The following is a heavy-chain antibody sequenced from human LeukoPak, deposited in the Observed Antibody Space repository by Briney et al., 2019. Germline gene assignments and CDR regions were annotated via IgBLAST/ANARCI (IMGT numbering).Heavy chain of an antibody. CDR1: GGSISTYY. Sequence: SETLSLTCTVSGGSISTYYWSWIRQPPGKGLEWIGYIYYSGITNYNPSLKSRVTILVDTPKNQFSLKLGSVTAADAAVYYCARVVGGYSYGCFDYWGQGSLVTVSS. D-gene: IGHD5-18*01. V-gene: IGHV4-59*01. CDR2: IYYSGIT. J-gene: IGHJ4*02. CDR3: ARVVGGYSYGCFDY.